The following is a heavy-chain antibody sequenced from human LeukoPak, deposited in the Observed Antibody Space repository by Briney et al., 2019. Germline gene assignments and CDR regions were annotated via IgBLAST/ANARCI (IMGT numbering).Heavy chain of an antibody. V-gene: IGHV4-30-4*01. Sequence: PSETLSLTCTVSGGSISSGDYYWSWIRQPPGKGLEWIGYIYYSGSTYYNPSLKSRVTISVDTSKNQFSLKLSSVTAADTAVYYCARVPYDSSGAFDYWGQGTLVTVSS. J-gene: IGHJ4*02. D-gene: IGHD3-22*01. CDR3: ARVPYDSSGAFDY. CDR1: GGSISSGDYY. CDR2: IYYSGST.